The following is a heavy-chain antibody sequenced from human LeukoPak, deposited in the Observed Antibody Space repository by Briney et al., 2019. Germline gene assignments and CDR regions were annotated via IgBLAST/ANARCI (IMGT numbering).Heavy chain of an antibody. CDR2: IKEDGSEK. CDR3: VRSDGGNPLTN. D-gene: IGHD4-23*01. V-gene: IGHV3-7*01. Sequence: GGSLRLSCAASGFTFSSYAMSWVRQAPGKGLEWVANIKEDGSEKYYLDSVKGRFTISRDNAKNSLYLQMDSLRAEDTAVYYCVRSDGGNPLTNWGQGTLVTVSS. J-gene: IGHJ4*02. CDR1: GFTFSSYA.